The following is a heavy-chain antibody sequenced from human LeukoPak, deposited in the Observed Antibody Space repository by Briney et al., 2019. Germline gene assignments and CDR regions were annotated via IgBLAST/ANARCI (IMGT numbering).Heavy chain of an antibody. D-gene: IGHD6-19*01. CDR2: IYHSGST. V-gene: IGHV4-38-2*02. Sequence: PSETLSLTCTVSGYSISNGYYWGWIRQPPGKGLEWIGSIYHSGSTYYNPSLKSRVTISVDTSKNQFSLKLSSVTAADTAVYYCARGYASNGCDYWGQGTLVTVSS. CDR1: GYSISNGYY. CDR3: ARGYASNGCDY. J-gene: IGHJ4*02.